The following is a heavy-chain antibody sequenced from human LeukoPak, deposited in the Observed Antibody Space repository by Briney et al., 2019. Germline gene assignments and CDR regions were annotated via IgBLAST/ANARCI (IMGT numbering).Heavy chain of an antibody. J-gene: IGHJ5*02. Sequence: SETLSLTCNVSAGSMIKYCWSWIRQPPGKGLEWIGEINHSGSTNYNPSLKSRVTISVDTSKNQFSLKLSSVTAADTAVYYCAREIRVHSSSWYGPWGQGTLVTVSS. D-gene: IGHD6-13*01. CDR2: INHSGST. V-gene: IGHV4-34*01. CDR3: AREIRVHSSSWYGP. CDR1: AGSMIKYC.